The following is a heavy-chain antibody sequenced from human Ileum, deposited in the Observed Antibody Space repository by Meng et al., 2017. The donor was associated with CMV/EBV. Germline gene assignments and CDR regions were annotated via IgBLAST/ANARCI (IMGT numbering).Heavy chain of an antibody. V-gene: IGHV4-34*02. CDR2: VNHIGGT. CDR3: ARKRDPGPDLSWLDP. J-gene: IGHJ5*02. CDR1: GSSFGGFY. D-gene: IGHD5-24*01. Sequence: QAQLQQRVAGLLHPSGTLSLPCAVYGSSFGGFYWTWIRQTPGKGLEWIGEVNHIGGTNYNPSLKSRVTISVDTSKKEFSLKLNSVTAADTAVYYCARKRDPGPDLSWLDPWGQGSLVTVSS.